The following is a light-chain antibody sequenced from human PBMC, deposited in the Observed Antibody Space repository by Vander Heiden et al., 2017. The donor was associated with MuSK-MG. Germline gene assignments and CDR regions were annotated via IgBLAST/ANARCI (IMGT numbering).Light chain of an antibody. CDR1: QSIATY. V-gene: IGKV1-39*01. CDR2: GSS. J-gene: IGKJ1*01. CDR3: QQSYHTPRT. Sequence: DIQMTQSPSSLSASVGDRVIITCRASQSIATYLNWYQQKPGKAPNVLIYGSSSLQSGVPSRFSGSGSGTDFTLTISSLQPEDFATYYCQQSYHTPRTFGQGTKVEIK.